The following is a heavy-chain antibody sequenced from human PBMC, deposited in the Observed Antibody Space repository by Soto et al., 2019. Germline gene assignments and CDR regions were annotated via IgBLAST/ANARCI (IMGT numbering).Heavy chain of an antibody. D-gene: IGHD2-15*01. CDR2: IYYSGST. CDR3: ARAVGIVVVVAATAGGMDV. Sequence: SETLSLTCTVSGGSISSGDYYWSWIRQPPGKGLEWIGYIYYSGSTYYNPSLKSRVTISVDTSKNQFSLKLSSVTAADTAVYYCARAVGIVVVVAATAGGMDVWGQGTTVTVSS. V-gene: IGHV4-30-4*01. J-gene: IGHJ6*02. CDR1: GGSISSGDYY.